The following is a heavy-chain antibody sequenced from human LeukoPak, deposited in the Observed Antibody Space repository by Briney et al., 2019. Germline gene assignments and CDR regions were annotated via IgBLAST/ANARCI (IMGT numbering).Heavy chain of an antibody. J-gene: IGHJ4*02. CDR1: GLTFNSHS. D-gene: IGHD3-22*01. CDR3: AKSTDYYDSSGSSLVFYFDY. Sequence: GGSLRLSCVASGLTFNSHSMSWVRQAPGKGLEWVSAISGSGGSTYYADSVKGRFTISRDNSKNTLYLQMNSLRAEDTAVYYCAKSTDYYDSSGSSLVFYFDYWGQGTLVTVSS. V-gene: IGHV3-23*01. CDR2: ISGSGGST.